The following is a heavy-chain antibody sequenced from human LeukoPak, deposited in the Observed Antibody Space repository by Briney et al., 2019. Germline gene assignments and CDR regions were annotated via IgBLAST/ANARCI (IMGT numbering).Heavy chain of an antibody. Sequence: SETLSLTCTVPGGSISRYYWSWIRQPPEKGLEWIGYISNTGRTTYNPSLQSRLTISIDTSKNQFSLRLIFVTAADAAAYYCARHGGSYSFDSWGQGTLVTVSS. J-gene: IGHJ4*02. CDR1: GGSISRYY. D-gene: IGHD1-26*01. V-gene: IGHV4-59*08. CDR3: ARHGGSYSFDS. CDR2: ISNTGRT.